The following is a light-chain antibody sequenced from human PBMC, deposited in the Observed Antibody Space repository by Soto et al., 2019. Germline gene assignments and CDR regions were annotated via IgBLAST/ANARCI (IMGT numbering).Light chain of an antibody. CDR1: SGHSTYT. V-gene: IGLV4-69*01. CDR2: INSDGSH. Sequence: QLVLTQSPSASASLGASVKLTCTLSSGHSTYTIAWHQQQPEKGPRYLMNINSDGSHTKGDGIPDRFSGSSSGAGRYLTISSLQSEDEADYYCQTWGTGYAVFGGGTQLTVL. CDR3: QTWGTGYAV. J-gene: IGLJ7*01.